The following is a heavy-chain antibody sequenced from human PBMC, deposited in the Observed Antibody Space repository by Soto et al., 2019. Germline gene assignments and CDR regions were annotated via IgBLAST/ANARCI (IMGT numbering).Heavy chain of an antibody. Sequence: GGSLRLSCTASGFTFGDYAMSWFRQAPGKGLEWVGFIRSKAYGGTTEYAASVKGRFTISRDDSKSIAYLQMNSLKTEDTAVYYCTRDRIKKGVATTWHWGQGTLVTVSS. CDR2: IRSKAYGGTT. CDR1: GFTFGDYA. J-gene: IGHJ4*02. V-gene: IGHV3-49*03. CDR3: TRDRIKKGVATTWH. D-gene: IGHD5-12*01.